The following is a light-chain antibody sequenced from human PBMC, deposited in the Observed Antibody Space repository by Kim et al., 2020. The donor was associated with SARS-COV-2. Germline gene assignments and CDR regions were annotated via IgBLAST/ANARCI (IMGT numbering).Light chain of an antibody. CDR2: GKN. J-gene: IGLJ3*02. CDR3: GSRDSSGNLWV. V-gene: IGLV3-19*01. CDR1: SLRSYY. Sequence: SSELTQDPAVSVALGQTVRITCQGDSLRSYYATWYYQKAGQAPLLVIYGKNSRPSGIPDRFSGSTSGNTASLTITGAQAEDEGDYYCGSRDSSGNLWVFGGGTQLTVL.